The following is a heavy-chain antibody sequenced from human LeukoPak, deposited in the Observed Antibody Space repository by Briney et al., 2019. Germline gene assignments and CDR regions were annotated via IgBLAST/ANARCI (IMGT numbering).Heavy chain of an antibody. CDR3: ARSEVGALFDY. CDR2: ISLYNGNT. CDR1: GYTFTSYA. V-gene: IGHV1-18*01. Sequence: GASVKVSCTASGYTFTSYAITWVRQAPGQGLEWMGWISLYNGNTKYAQKVQGRVTITTDTPTSTADKELRSLRSDDTAVYKCARSEVGALFDYWGQGTLVTDSS. J-gene: IGHJ4*02. D-gene: IGHD1-26*01.